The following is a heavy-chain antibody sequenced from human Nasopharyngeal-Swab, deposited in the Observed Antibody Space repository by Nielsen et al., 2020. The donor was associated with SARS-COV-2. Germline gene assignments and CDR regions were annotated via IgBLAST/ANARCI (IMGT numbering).Heavy chain of an antibody. J-gene: IGHJ4*02. CDR2: ISGSGGST. Sequence: WIRQPPGKGLEWVSAISGSGGSTYYADSVKGRFTISRDNSNNTLYLQMNSLRAEDTAVYYCAKNRRAAAGNFDYWGQGTLVTVSS. V-gene: IGHV3-23*01. CDR3: AKNRRAAAGNFDY. D-gene: IGHD6-13*01.